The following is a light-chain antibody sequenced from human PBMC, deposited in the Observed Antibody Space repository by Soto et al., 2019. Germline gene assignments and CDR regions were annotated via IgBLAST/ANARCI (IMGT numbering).Light chain of an antibody. V-gene: IGKV3-20*01. Sequence: EIVSTQSPGTLSLSPGERATLSCRASQSVSSSYLAWYQQKPGQAPRLLIYGASSRATGIPDRFSGSGSGTDFTLTISRLEPEDFAVYYCQPYGSSPPWTFGQGTKVEIK. J-gene: IGKJ1*01. CDR3: QPYGSSPPWT. CDR2: GAS. CDR1: QSVSSSY.